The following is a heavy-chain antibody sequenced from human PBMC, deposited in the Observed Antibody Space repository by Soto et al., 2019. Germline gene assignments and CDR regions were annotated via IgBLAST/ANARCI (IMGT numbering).Heavy chain of an antibody. J-gene: IGHJ4*02. V-gene: IGHV4-34*01. D-gene: IGHD1-1*01. CDR2: INESGST. Sequence: QVQLQQWGAGLVKPSETLSLSCAVYGPSFSGHSWDWIRQPPGKGLERIGEINESGSTYYNPSLNSQVTISPDTSKNQFSRRLSSVSAADTAAYFCARGSGIVALPGELEDVKYDYRGQGTLVNVSS. CDR1: GPSFSGHS. CDR3: ARGSGIVALPGELEDVKYDY.